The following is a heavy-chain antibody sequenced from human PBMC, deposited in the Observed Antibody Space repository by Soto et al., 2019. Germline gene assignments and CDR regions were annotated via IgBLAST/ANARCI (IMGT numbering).Heavy chain of an antibody. D-gene: IGHD7-27*01. CDR2: ISAYNGYT. J-gene: IGHJ4*02. V-gene: IGHV1-18*01. CDR3: ARDSGTLANWAYFFDY. CDR1: GYTFTDFG. Sequence: QGQLVQSGAEVKKPGASVKVSCKASGYTFTDFGISWVRQAPGQGLEWMGWISAYNGYTNYAQKVQGRVTMTTDTSQSTAYMELRSLRSDDTAIYYCARDSGTLANWAYFFDYWGQGTLVTVSS.